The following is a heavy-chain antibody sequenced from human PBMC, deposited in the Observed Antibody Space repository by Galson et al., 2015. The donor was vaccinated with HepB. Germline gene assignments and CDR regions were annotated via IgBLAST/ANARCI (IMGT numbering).Heavy chain of an antibody. CDR3: ARGALVDVVGANLNNWFDP. Sequence: SVKVSCKASGYTFSTYSITWVRQAPGQGLEWMGWIDPYSRYTNYAQKVQGRVTMTTDTSTSTAYMDLRSLRSDDTAVYYCARGALVDVVGANLNNWFDPWGQGTLVTVSS. CDR2: IDPYSRYT. D-gene: IGHD2-15*01. J-gene: IGHJ5*02. CDR1: GYTFSTYS. V-gene: IGHV1-18*01.